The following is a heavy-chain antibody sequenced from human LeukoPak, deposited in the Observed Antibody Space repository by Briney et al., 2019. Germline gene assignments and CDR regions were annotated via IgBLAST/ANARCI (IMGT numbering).Heavy chain of an antibody. Sequence: SETPSPTRAVCGGSFSGYYWSWIRQPPGKGLEWIGEINHSGSTNYNPSLKSRVTISVDTSKNQFSLKLSSVTAADTAVYYCARAPRAWGQGTMVTVSS. V-gene: IGHV4-34*01. CDR1: GGSFSGYY. CDR3: ARAPRA. J-gene: IGHJ3*01. CDR2: INHSGST.